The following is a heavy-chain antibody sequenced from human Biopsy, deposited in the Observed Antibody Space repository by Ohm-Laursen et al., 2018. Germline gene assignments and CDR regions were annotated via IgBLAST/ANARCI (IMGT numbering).Heavy chain of an antibody. CDR2: ISWDGGSE. D-gene: IGHD3-3*01. Sequence: SLRLSCTASGFTFADHVMHWVRQAPGQGLERVSGISWDGGSEGYADSVKGRFTISRDNAKNSLFLQMNSLTTEDTALYYCVRGYSSSWSGYLDHWGQGTLVTVSS. CDR3: VRGYSSSWSGYLDH. V-gene: IGHV3-9*01. CDR1: GFTFADHV. J-gene: IGHJ4*02.